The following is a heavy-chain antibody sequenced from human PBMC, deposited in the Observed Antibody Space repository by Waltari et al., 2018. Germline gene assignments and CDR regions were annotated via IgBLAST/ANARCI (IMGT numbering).Heavy chain of an antibody. CDR3: TRDYGDYGNYYYGMDV. CDR2: IRSKAYGGTT. CDR1: GFTFGDYA. V-gene: IGHV3-49*04. D-gene: IGHD4-17*01. Sequence: EVQLVESGGGLVQPGRSLRLSCTASGFTFGDYAMSWVRQAPGKGLEWVGFIRSKAYGGTTEYAVSVKGRFTISRDDSKSIAYLQMNSLKTEDTAVYYCTRDYGDYGNYYYGMDVWGQGTTVTVSS. J-gene: IGHJ6*02.